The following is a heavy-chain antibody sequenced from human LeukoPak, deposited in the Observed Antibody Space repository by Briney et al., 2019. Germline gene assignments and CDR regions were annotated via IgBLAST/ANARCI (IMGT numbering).Heavy chain of an antibody. J-gene: IGHJ4*02. CDR2: IYYSGST. CDR3: ARDIASDY. D-gene: IGHD3-16*02. CDR1: GGSISSYY. V-gene: IGHV4-59*01. Sequence: SETLSLTCTASGGSISSYYWSWIRQPPGKGLEWIGFIYYSGSTNYNPSLKSRVTISVDTSKNQFSLKLSSVTAADTAVYYCARDIASDYWGQGTLVTVSS.